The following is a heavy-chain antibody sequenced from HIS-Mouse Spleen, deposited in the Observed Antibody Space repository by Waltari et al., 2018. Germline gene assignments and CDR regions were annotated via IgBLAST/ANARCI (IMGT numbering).Heavy chain of an antibody. V-gene: IGHV4-39*07. CDR2: IYYSGGT. D-gene: IGHD6-13*01. Sequence: QLQLQESGPGLVKPSETLSLTCTVSGGSISSSSYYWGWIRQPPGKGLEGIGSIYYSGGTYYKPSRKSRVPISVDTSKNQFSLKLSSVTAADTAVYYCAREIPYSSSWYDWYFDLWGRGTLVTVSS. CDR1: GGSISSSSYY. J-gene: IGHJ2*01. CDR3: AREIPYSSSWYDWYFDL.